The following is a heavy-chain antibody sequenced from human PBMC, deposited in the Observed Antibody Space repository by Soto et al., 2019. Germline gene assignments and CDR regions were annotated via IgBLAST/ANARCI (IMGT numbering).Heavy chain of an antibody. CDR3: AKAVLDRGVDS. CDR1: GFTFGKSA. J-gene: IGHJ4*02. V-gene: IGHV3-23*04. Sequence: EVQLVESGGGLVQPGRSLRLSCAASGFTFGKSAMTWVRHTPGQGLQYVSSITDSGKSTYYTDCVRGRFIISRDNSKNILFLQMNSLRAEDTAVYFCAKAVLDRGVDSWGQGTLVTVSS. CDR2: ITDSGKST.